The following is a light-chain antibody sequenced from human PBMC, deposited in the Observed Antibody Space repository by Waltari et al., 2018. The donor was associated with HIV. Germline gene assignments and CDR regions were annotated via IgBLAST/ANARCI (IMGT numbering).Light chain of an antibody. J-gene: IGLJ1*01. Sequence: QSALTQPRSVSGSPGQSVTISCTGTSSDVGGYNYVSWYQQHPSKVPKLMIYDVSKRPSGVPDRFSGSKSGNTASLTISGLQAEDEADYYCCSYAGSSYVFGTGTKVTVL. CDR1: SSDVGGYNY. CDR2: DVS. CDR3: CSYAGSSYV. V-gene: IGLV2-11*01.